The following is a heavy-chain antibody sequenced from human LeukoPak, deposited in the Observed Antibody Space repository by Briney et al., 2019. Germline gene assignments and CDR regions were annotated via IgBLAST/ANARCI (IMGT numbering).Heavy chain of an antibody. J-gene: IGHJ4*02. V-gene: IGHV3-64*01. CDR1: GFTFSSYA. D-gene: IGHD6-6*01. CDR2: ISSNGGST. CDR3: ARALGVYSSSRRGIDY. Sequence: QPGGSLRLSCAASGFTFSSYAMHWVRQAPGKGLEYVSAISSNGGSTYYANSVKGRFTISRDNSKNTLYLQMGSLRAEDMAVYYCARALGVYSSSRRGIDYWGQGTLVTVSS.